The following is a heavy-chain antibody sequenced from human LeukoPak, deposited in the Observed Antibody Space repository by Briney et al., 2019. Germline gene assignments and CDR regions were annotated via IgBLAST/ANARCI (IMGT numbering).Heavy chain of an antibody. J-gene: IGHJ4*02. CDR1: GNYW. CDR3: VSFYETY. CDR2: INSDGSWT. D-gene: IGHD2/OR15-2a*01. V-gene: IGHV3-74*01. Sequence: GGSLRLSCAASGNYWMHWVRQVPGKGLVWVSHINSDGSWTSYADSVKGRFTISKDNAKNTVYLQMNSLRAEDTAVYYCVSFYETYWGRGTLVTISS.